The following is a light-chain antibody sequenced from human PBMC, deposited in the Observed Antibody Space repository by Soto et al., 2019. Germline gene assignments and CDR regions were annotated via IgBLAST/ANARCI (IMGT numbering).Light chain of an antibody. CDR2: EAS. CDR1: QSVNSN. CDR3: QQYNSWSPLT. Sequence: DIVMTQSPATLSVSPGEGATLSCRASQSVNSNLAWYQQKPGQAPSLLIYEASTRATGVPVRFSGSGSGTEFSLTISSLQADDFAVYYCQQYNSWSPLTFGGGTKVDIK. J-gene: IGKJ4*01. V-gene: IGKV3-15*01.